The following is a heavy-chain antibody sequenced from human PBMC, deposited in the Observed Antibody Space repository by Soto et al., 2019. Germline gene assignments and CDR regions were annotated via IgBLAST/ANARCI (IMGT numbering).Heavy chain of an antibody. CDR1: GYSFANYW. J-gene: IGHJ5*02. CDR2: IYPADSDT. CDR3: VRRVQQRDDFCEP. V-gene: IGHV5-51*01. Sequence: DVQLVQSGAELKKPGESLKISCQASGYSFANYWIAWVRQMPGKGLEWVGIIYPADSDTKYSPSFQGQVTISADKSISTAYLHWNTLKASDTAIYYCVRRVQQRDDFCEPWGEGTLVTVSS. D-gene: IGHD6-13*01.